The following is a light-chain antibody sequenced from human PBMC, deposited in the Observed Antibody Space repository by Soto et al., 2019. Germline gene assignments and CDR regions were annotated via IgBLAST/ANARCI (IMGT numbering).Light chain of an antibody. J-gene: IGKJ4*01. V-gene: IGKV1-16*01. Sequence: DIQMTQSPSSLSASVGDRVTLTCRASYDIDKYLAWFQQKPGEAPKSLIFGASSLHSGVPSRFSGSGSGTDFSITISSLRPEDFATYYGQQYNSYPLTFGGGTKVEI. CDR3: QQYNSYPLT. CDR1: YDIDKY. CDR2: GAS.